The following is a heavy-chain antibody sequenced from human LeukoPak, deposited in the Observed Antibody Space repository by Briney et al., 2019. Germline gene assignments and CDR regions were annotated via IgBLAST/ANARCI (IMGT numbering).Heavy chain of an antibody. D-gene: IGHD6-19*01. Sequence: SETLSLTCTVSGGSISSSSYYWGWIRQPPGKGLEWIGSIYYRGSTYYNPSLKSRVTISVDTSKNQFSLKLSSVTAADTAVYYCASLIAVAGVDYWGQGTLVTVSS. V-gene: IGHV4-39*07. J-gene: IGHJ4*02. CDR2: IYYRGST. CDR1: GGSISSSSYY. CDR3: ASLIAVAGVDY.